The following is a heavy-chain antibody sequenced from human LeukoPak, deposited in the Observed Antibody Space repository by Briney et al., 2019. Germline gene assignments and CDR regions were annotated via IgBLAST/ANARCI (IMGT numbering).Heavy chain of an antibody. CDR2: IYPGDSDT. CDR3: ASRSGPGLNDAFDI. Sequence: GESLKISCKASGYSFTSYWIGWVRQMPGKGLEWMGIIYPGDSDTRYSPSFRGQVTISADKPISTAYLQWSSLKASDTAMYYCASRSGPGLNDAFDICGQGTMVTVSS. J-gene: IGHJ3*02. CDR1: GYSFTSYW. V-gene: IGHV5-51*04. D-gene: IGHD6-19*01.